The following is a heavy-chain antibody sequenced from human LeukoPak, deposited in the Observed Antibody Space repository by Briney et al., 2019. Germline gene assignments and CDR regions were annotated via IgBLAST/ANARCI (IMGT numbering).Heavy chain of an antibody. CDR2: IWYDGSNK. Sequence: GGSLRLSCAASGFTFSSYVMHWVRQAPGKGLEWVAVIWYDGSNKYYADSVKGRFTISRDNSKNMLYLQMNSLRAEDTAVYYCAAPGVPAATYYFDYWGQGTLVTVSS. D-gene: IGHD2-2*01. V-gene: IGHV3-33*01. CDR3: AAPGVPAATYYFDY. CDR1: GFTFSSYV. J-gene: IGHJ4*02.